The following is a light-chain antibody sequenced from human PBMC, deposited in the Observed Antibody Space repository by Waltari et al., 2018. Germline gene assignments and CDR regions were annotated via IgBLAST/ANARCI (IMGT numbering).Light chain of an antibody. CDR3: QRYGNSPVVT. CDR2: CTS. J-gene: IGKJ4*01. Sequence: EIVLTQSPGTLSLSPGERATLPCRARQSVSSSYLAWYPQKPGQPPRLLMYCTSTRAAGIPDRYSGSGSGTDFSLPISRLDPEDFAVYYCQRYGNSPVVTFGGGTKVEIK. V-gene: IGKV3-20*01. CDR1: QSVSSSY.